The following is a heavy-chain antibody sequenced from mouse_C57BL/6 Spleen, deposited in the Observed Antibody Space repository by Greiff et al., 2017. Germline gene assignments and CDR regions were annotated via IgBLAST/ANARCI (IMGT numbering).Heavy chain of an antibody. CDR3: ARRGLWLPFDY. J-gene: IGHJ2*01. CDR2: INPYNGGT. D-gene: IGHD2-2*01. Sequence: VQLKESGPVLVKPGASVKMSCKASGYTFTDYYMNWVKQSHGKSLEWIGVINPYNGGTSYNQKFKGKATLTVDKSSSTAYMELNSLTSEDSAVYYCARRGLWLPFDYWGQGTTLTVSS. V-gene: IGHV1-19*01. CDR1: GYTFTDYY.